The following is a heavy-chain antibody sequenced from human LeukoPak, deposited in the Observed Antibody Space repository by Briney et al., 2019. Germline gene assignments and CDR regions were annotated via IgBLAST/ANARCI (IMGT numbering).Heavy chain of an antibody. CDR1: GFTFSSYE. J-gene: IGHJ4*02. CDR2: ISSSGSTI. CDR3: ARKPDSSGYHGDPPWIDY. V-gene: IGHV3-48*03. Sequence: PGGSLRLSCAASGFTFSSYEMNWVRQAPGKGLEWVSYISSSGSTIYYADSVKGRFTISRDNAKNSLYLQMNSLRAEDTAVYYCARKPDSSGYHGDPPWIDYWGQGTLVTVSS. D-gene: IGHD3-22*01.